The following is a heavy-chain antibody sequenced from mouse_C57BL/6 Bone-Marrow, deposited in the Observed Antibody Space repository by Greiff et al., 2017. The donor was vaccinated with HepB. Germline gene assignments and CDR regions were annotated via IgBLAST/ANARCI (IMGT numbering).Heavy chain of an antibody. V-gene: IGHV14-4*01. CDR3: TPPTIVTTDAY. CDR1: GFNIKDDY. Sequence: VQLQQSEAELVRPGASVKLSCTASGFNIKDDYMHWVKQRPEQGLEWIGWIDPENGDTEYASKFQGKATITADTSSNTAYLQLSSLTSEDTAVYYCTPPTIVTTDAYWGQGTLVTVSA. CDR2: IDPENGDT. J-gene: IGHJ3*01. D-gene: IGHD2-5*01.